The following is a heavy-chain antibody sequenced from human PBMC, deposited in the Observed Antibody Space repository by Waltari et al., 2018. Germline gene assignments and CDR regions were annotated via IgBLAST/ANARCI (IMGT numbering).Heavy chain of an antibody. J-gene: IGHJ6*02. D-gene: IGHD1-1*01. CDR1: GFTVSSNH. CDR2: IDSGGST. V-gene: IGHV3-53*01. Sequence: QLVESGGGLIQPGGSLRLSCAASGFTVSSNHMTWVRQAPGKGLGWVSVIDSGGSTYYADSVRGRFTISTDDSKNTLYLQMSSLRAEDTAVYYCARVHDEGYNFGHYYGMDVWGQGTTVTVSS. CDR3: ARVHDEGYNFGHYYGMDV.